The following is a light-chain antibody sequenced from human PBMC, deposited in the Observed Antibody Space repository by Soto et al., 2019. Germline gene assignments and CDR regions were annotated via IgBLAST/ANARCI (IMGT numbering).Light chain of an antibody. J-gene: IGKJ5*01. V-gene: IGKV3-15*01. CDR1: QSVSSK. CDR2: DAS. CDR3: QQRNYWQVT. Sequence: EIVMTQSPATLSLSPGERATLSCRASQSVSSKLAWYQQKPGQAPRLLIYDASTRATGIPARFSGSGSGTEFTLTISSLEPEDFAVYYCQQRNYWQVTFGQGTRLEIK.